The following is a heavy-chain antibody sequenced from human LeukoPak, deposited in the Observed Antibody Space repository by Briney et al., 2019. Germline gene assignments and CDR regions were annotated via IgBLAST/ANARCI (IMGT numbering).Heavy chain of an antibody. D-gene: IGHD3-9*01. CDR2: IYTSGST. Sequence: SETLSLTCTVSGGSISSGSYYWSWIRQPAGKGLEWIGRIYTSGSTNYNPSLKSRVTISVDTSKNQFSLKLSSVTAADTAVYYRARDAGYDILTGYYAWYYWGQGTLVTVSS. CDR3: ARDAGYDILTGYYAWYY. V-gene: IGHV4-61*02. J-gene: IGHJ4*02. CDR1: GGSISSGSYY.